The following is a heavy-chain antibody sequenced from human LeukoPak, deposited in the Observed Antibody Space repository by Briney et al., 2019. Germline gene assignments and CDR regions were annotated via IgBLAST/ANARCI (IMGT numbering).Heavy chain of an antibody. J-gene: IGHJ4*02. V-gene: IGHV3-48*03. CDR3: ARDSIVTGVFDY. CDR2: ISSSGSTI. CDR1: GFTFSSYE. Sequence: GGSLRLSCAVSGFTFSSYEMNWVRQAPGKGLEWVSYISSSGSTIYYADSVKGRFTISRDNAKNSLYLQMNSLRAEDTAVYYCARDSIVTGVFDYWGQGTLVTVSS. D-gene: IGHD2-21*02.